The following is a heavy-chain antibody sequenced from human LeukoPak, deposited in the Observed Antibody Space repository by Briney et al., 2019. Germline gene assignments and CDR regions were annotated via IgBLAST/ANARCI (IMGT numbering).Heavy chain of an antibody. J-gene: IGHJ4*02. V-gene: IGHV3-48*02. CDR2: ISGSSRVI. D-gene: IGHD5-12*01. Sequence: PGGTLRLSCAASGFTFSSCSMNWVRQAPGKGLEWVSYISGSSRVIYYADSVKGRFTISRDNAKNSLYLQMNSLRDEDTAVYYCARDMDTSGYNFDYWGQGTLVTVSS. CDR3: ARDMDTSGYNFDY. CDR1: GFTFSSCS.